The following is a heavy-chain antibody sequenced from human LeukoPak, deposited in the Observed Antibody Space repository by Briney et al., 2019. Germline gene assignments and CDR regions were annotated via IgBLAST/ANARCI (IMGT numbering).Heavy chain of an antibody. D-gene: IGHD3-22*01. CDR3: ARAMIVGKRGFWPIDY. Sequence: GASVKVSCKASGYTFTDYYIHWVRQAPGQGPEWMGWINPNSGGTNYAQKFQGRVTMTRDTSISTAYMELSRLRSDDTAVYYCARAMIVGKRGFWPIDYWGQGTLVTVSS. CDR2: INPNSGGT. J-gene: IGHJ4*02. CDR1: GYTFTDYY. V-gene: IGHV1-2*02.